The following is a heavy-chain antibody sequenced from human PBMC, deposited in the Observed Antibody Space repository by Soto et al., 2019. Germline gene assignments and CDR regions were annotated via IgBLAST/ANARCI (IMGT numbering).Heavy chain of an antibody. CDR3: AKRRVVVVPAATDPNWFDP. V-gene: IGHV3-23*01. D-gene: IGHD2-2*01. CDR1: GFTFSSYA. Sequence: GGSLRLSCAASGFTFSSYAMSWVRQAPGKGLEWVSAISGSGGSTYYADSVKGRFTISRDNSKNTLYLQMNSLRAEDTAVYYCAKRRVVVVPAATDPNWFDPWGQGTLVTVSS. CDR2: ISGSGGST. J-gene: IGHJ5*02.